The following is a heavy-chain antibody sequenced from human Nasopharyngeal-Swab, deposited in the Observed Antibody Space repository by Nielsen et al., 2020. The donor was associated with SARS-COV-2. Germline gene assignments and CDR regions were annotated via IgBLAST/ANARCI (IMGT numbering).Heavy chain of an antibody. Sequence: ETLSLTCAVYGGSFSGYYWSWIRQPPGKGLEWIGEINHSGSTNYNPSLKSRVTISVDTSKNQFSLKLSSVTAADTAVYYCARGVYDILTGYYLGYYYGMDVWGQGTTVTVSS. CDR1: GGSFSGYY. CDR2: INHSGST. V-gene: IGHV4-34*01. CDR3: ARGVYDILTGYYLGYYYGMDV. J-gene: IGHJ6*02. D-gene: IGHD3-9*01.